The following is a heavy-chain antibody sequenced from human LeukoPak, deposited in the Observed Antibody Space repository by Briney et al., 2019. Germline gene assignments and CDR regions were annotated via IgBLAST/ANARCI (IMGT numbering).Heavy chain of an antibody. D-gene: IGHD2-15*01. V-gene: IGHV3-74*01. CDR1: GFTFSGYW. Sequence: GGSLRLSCAASGFTFSGYWMHWVRQAPGKGLVWVSRINSDGSSTSYADSVKGRFTISRDNAKNTLYLQMNSLRAEDTAVYYCARASRLGYCSGWGQGTLVTVSS. CDR3: ARASRLGYCSG. CDR2: INSDGSST. J-gene: IGHJ4*02.